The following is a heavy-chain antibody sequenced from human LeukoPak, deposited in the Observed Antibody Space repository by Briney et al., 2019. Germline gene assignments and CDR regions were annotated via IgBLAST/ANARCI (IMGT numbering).Heavy chain of an antibody. CDR3: ARGITMVRGVPSKYYFDY. CDR2: INHSGST. CDR1: GGSFSGYY. J-gene: IGHJ4*02. D-gene: IGHD3-10*01. V-gene: IGHV4-34*01. Sequence: SETLSLTCAVYGGSFSGYYWSWIRQPPGKGLEWIGEINHSGSTNYNPSLKSRVTISVDTSKNRFSLKLSSVTAADTAVYYCARGITMVRGVPSKYYFDYWGQGTLVTVSS.